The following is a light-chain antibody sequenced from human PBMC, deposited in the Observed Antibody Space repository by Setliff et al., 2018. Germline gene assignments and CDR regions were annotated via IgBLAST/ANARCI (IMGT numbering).Light chain of an antibody. J-gene: IGLJ1*01. CDR3: CSYADTYISV. CDR2: EVS. Sequence: QSALTPPASVSGSPGQSITISCTGTSSDVGSYNLVSWYQQHPGKAPKLMIYEVSKRPSGVSNRFSGSKSGNTASLTISGLQAEDEADYSCCSYADTYISVFGTGTKVTVL. V-gene: IGLV2-23*02. CDR1: SSDVGSYNL.